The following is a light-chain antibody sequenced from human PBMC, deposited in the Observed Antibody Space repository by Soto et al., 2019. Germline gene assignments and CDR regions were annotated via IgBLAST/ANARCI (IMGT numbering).Light chain of an antibody. CDR3: QQYNNYGVT. CDR1: QSISTW. J-gene: IGKJ2*01. CDR2: KAS. V-gene: IGKV1-5*03. Sequence: DIPMTQSPSTLSASVGDRVTITCRASQSISTWLAWYQQKSGKAPKLLIYKASSVESGVPSRFSGSGFGTEFTLTISSLQPDDFATYYCQQYNNYGVTFGQGTKLEIK.